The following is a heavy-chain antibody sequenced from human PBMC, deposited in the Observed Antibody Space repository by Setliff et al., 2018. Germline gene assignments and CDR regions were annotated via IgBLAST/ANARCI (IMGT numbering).Heavy chain of an antibody. Sequence: SETLSLTCSVSGASITSYYWSWIRQPPGKGLEWIAYIHNNGRIKYNPALKSRVTISLDTSKNQFSLNLNSATAADTAVHYCARHALSFDSAWDVWGKGTTVTVSS. CDR3: ARHALSFDSAWDV. V-gene: IGHV4-59*08. CDR1: GASITSYY. J-gene: IGHJ6*04. CDR2: IHNNGRI. D-gene: IGHD3-9*01.